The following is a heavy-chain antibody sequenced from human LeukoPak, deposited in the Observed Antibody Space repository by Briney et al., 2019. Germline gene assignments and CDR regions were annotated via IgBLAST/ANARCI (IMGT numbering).Heavy chain of an antibody. Sequence: GGSLRLSCAASGFSFSSSWMSWVSQAPGKGLEWVANINQDGVAKKYVDSVRGRFTISRDNAKNSLDLQMNSLRAEDTAVYYCARDRGWYSADYWGQGTLVTVSS. CDR3: ARDRGWYSADY. D-gene: IGHD6-19*01. CDR1: GFSFSSSW. V-gene: IGHV3-7*04. CDR2: INQDGVAK. J-gene: IGHJ4*02.